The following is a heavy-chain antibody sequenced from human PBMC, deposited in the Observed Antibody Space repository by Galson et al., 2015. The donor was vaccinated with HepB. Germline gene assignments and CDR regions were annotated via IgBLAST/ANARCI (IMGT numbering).Heavy chain of an antibody. CDR3: AKGNSGSRYSAMDV. J-gene: IGHJ6*02. Sequence: SLRLSCADSGFTFRNYAMNWVRQAPGKGLEWVPVVSDSGGDTYYADSVKGRFTISRDNSNNTLFLQMNSLRAEDTAIYYCAKGNSGSRYSAMDVWGQGTTVTVSS. V-gene: IGHV3-23*01. CDR2: VSDSGGDT. CDR1: GFTFRNYA. D-gene: IGHD1-26*01.